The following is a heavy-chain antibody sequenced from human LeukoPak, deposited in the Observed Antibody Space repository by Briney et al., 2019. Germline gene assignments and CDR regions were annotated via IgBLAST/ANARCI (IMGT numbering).Heavy chain of an antibody. CDR1: GFTFSSYA. D-gene: IGHD4-17*01. CDR3: ARDNWAVTKPTRYYFDY. J-gene: IGHJ4*02. CDR2: ISGSTGNT. V-gene: IGHV3-23*01. Sequence: GGSLRLSCAASGFTFSSYALSWVRQAPKKGLEWVSVISGSTGNTYYADSVKGRFTISRDNSKNTLYLQMNSLRAEDTAVYYCARDNWAVTKPTRYYFDYWGQGALVTVSS.